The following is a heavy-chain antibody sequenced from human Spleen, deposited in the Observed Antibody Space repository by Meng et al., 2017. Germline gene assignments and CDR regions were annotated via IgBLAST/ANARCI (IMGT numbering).Heavy chain of an antibody. Sequence: GGSLRLSCAASGFAVSSNYMSWVRQAPGKGLERVSLIYSGGSTYYADSVKGRFTISRDNSKNTLYLQMSSLRADDTAVYYCARLTRWSYYFDYWGQGTLVTVSS. CDR2: IYSGGST. J-gene: IGHJ4*02. CDR3: ARLTRWSYYFDY. D-gene: IGHD2-15*01. V-gene: IGHV3-66*02. CDR1: GFAVSSNY.